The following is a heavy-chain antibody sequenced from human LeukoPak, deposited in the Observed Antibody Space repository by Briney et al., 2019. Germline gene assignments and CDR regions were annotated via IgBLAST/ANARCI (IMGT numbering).Heavy chain of an antibody. CDR3: ARGSRFLDY. J-gene: IGHJ4*02. D-gene: IGHD3-3*01. CDR1: GYTSTSDY. V-gene: IGHV1-46*01. Sequence: ASVKVSCKASGYTSTSDYIHWVRQAPGQGLEWLGIINPSGGRTTYGQNFQGRVTMTRDTSTSTVYMELSSLRSEDTAVYYCARGSRFLDYWGQGTLVTVSS. CDR2: INPSGGRT.